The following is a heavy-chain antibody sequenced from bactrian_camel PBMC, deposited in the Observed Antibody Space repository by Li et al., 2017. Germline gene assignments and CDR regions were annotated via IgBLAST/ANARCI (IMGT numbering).Heavy chain of an antibody. Sequence: DVQLVESGGGLVRPGGSLVLSCAASGFTFSTYAMNWVRQAPGKGFEWVSLISSSGSSTLYADSVKGRFTISRDNAANTVYLQMNSLKPEDTAMYYCAADWMFICTMTPSRYNYWGQGT. CDR3: AADWMFICTMTPSRYNY. D-gene: IGHD4*01. J-gene: IGHJ4*01. CDR2: ISSSGSST. CDR1: GFTFSTYA. V-gene: IGHV3S40*01.